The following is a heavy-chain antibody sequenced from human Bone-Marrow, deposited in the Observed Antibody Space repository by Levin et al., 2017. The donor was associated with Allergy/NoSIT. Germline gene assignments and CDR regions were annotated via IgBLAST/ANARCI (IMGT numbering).Heavy chain of an antibody. CDR3: AKEMTTVVPVFDY. Sequence: GGSLRLSCAASGFTFNNYAMSWVRQAPGKGLEWVSAITNSGRTYYADSVKGRFTVSRDNSKNTLYLQMNSLRADDTAVYYCAKEMTTVVPVFDYWGQGTLVTVSS. CDR1: GFTFNNYA. V-gene: IGHV3-23*01. D-gene: IGHD4-23*01. CDR2: ITNSGRT. J-gene: IGHJ4*02.